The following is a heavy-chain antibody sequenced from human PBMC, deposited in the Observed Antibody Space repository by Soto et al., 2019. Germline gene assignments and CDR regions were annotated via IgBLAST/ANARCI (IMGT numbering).Heavy chain of an antibody. Sequence: QITLKESGPTLVKPTQTLTLTCTFSGFSLSTSGVGVGWIRQPSGKALEWLALIYWDDDKRYSPSLKSRLTITKDTSKNQVVLTMTNMDPVDTATYYCAHWYYYDSSGYYRYYFDYWGQGTLVTVSS. CDR3: AHWYYYDSSGYYRYYFDY. CDR1: GFSLSTSGVG. D-gene: IGHD3-22*01. V-gene: IGHV2-5*02. CDR2: IYWDDDK. J-gene: IGHJ4*02.